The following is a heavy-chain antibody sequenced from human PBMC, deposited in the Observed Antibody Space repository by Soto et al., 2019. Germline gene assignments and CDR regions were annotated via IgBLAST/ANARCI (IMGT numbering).Heavy chain of an antibody. CDR3: ARVVVVPAAGLYYYYYYMDV. J-gene: IGHJ6*03. V-gene: IGHV3-48*01. CDR1: GFTFISYS. CDR2: ISSSSSTI. D-gene: IGHD2-2*01. Sequence: GGPLRLSCAASGFTFISYSMNWVRQAQGKGLEWVSYISSSSSTIYYADSVKGRFTISRDNAKNSLYLQMNSLRAEDTAVYYCARVVVVPAAGLYYYYYYMDVWGKGTTVTVSS.